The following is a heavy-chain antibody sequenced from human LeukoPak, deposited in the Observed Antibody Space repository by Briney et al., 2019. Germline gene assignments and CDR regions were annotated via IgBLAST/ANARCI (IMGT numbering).Heavy chain of an antibody. Sequence: AGGSLRLSCAASGFTFSNYAMHWVRQAPGKGLERVAVISFDATKEYFGKSVKGGVTISRDNSKSTLYLQMHRLIIEDTALYFCARFKVGTNTTQKNAFDIWGRGTEVAVSS. CDR1: GFTFSNYA. J-gene: IGHJ3*02. CDR3: ARFKVGTNTTQKNAFDI. D-gene: IGHD1-26*01. V-gene: IGHV3-30*01. CDR2: ISFDATKE.